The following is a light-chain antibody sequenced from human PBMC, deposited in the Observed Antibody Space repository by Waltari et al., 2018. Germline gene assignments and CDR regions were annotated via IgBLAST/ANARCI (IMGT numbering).Light chain of an antibody. V-gene: IGKV1-5*03. J-gene: IGKJ4*01. CDR1: QSIGSW. CDR2: KSS. CDR3: QQYNEYPLS. Sequence: DIQMTQNPFSLSAAVGDRVTITCRASQSIGSWLAWYQQKPGKSPDLLIYKSSVLRDGGPSRFSATGSGTDFTLTIMSLQPEDLATYFCQQYNEYPLSFGGGTKVEI.